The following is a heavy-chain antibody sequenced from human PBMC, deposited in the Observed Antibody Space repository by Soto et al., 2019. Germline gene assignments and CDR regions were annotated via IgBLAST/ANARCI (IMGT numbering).Heavy chain of an antibody. CDR1: GYTFTSYG. Sequence: QVQLVQSGAEVKKPGASVKVSCKASGYTFTSYGISWVRQAPGQGLEWMGWISAYNGNTKYAQNLQGRVTMTTDTSPSTAYLELWSLRSDDTAVYYCARDQAMAQFDYWGQGTLVTVSS. D-gene: IGHD5-18*01. V-gene: IGHV1-18*01. CDR3: ARDQAMAQFDY. J-gene: IGHJ4*02. CDR2: ISAYNGNT.